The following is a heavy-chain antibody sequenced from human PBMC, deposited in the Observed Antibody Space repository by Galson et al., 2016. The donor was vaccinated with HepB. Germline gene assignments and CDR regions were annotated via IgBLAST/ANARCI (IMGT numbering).Heavy chain of an antibody. CDR2: TSAFNGET. CDR1: GYTFTTYG. D-gene: IGHD3-22*01. J-gene: IGHJ6*02. V-gene: IGHV1-18*04. CDR3: VRLFDSSAHHSASHNYQYGMDV. Sequence: SVKVSCKASGYTFTTYGIAWVRQAPGQGLEWMGWTSAFNGETNHLEKFQGRLSMTTDTSTSTGYMELRRLRSDDTAVYYCVRLFDSSAHHSASHNYQYGMDVWGQGTTVTVSS.